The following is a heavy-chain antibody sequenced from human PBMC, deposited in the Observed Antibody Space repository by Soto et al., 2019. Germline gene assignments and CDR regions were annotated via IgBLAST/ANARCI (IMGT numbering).Heavy chain of an antibody. J-gene: IGHJ4*02. Sequence: GGSLRLSCAASGFTFSSYEMNRVRQAPGKGLEWVSYISSSGSTIYYADSVKGRFTISRDNAKNSLYLQMNSLRAEDTAVYYCASIPLNSGSSYFDYWGQGTLVTVSS. CDR3: ASIPLNSGSSYFDY. D-gene: IGHD1-26*01. CDR2: ISSSGSTI. CDR1: GFTFSSYE. V-gene: IGHV3-48*03.